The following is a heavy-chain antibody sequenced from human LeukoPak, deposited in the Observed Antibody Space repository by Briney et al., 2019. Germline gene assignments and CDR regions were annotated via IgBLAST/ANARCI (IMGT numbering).Heavy chain of an antibody. J-gene: IGHJ5*02. CDR2: IYTSGST. CDR1: GGSISSYY. CDR3: ARGKQHLRKAPITMVRGVTIGKNWFDP. V-gene: IGHV4-4*07. Sequence: PSETLSLTCTVSGGSISSYYWSWIRQPAGKGLEWIGRIYTSGSTSYNPSLKSRVTMSVDTSKNQFSLKLSSVTAADTAVYYCARGKQHLRKAPITMVRGVTIGKNWFDPWGQGTLVAVSS. D-gene: IGHD3-10*01.